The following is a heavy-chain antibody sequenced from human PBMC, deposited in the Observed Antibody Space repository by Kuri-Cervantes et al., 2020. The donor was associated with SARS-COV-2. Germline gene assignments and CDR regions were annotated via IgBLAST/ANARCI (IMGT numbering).Heavy chain of an antibody. CDR1: GCSISSYY. D-gene: IGHD3-22*01. V-gene: IGHV4-59*01. CDR3: ARADVYYYDSRGLGASDI. CDR2: IYYSGST. Sequence: SETLSLPCTVSGCSISSYYWSWIRQPPGKGLEWIGYIYYSGSTNYNPSLKSRVTISVDTSKNQFSLKLSSVTAADTAVYYCARADVYYYDSRGLGASDIWGQGTMVTVSS. J-gene: IGHJ3*02.